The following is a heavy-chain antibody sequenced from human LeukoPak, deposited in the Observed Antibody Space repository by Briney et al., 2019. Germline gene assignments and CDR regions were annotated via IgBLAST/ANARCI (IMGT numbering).Heavy chain of an antibody. CDR1: GYTFTSYG. V-gene: IGHV1-69*04. Sequence: GASVKVSCKASGYTFTSYGISWVRQAPGQGLEWMGRIIPILGIANYAQKFQGRVTITADKSTSTAYMELSSLRSEDTAVYYCAREYTDIVVVVAATPGWFDPWGQGTLVTVSS. CDR2: IIPILGIA. J-gene: IGHJ5*02. CDR3: AREYTDIVVVVAATPGWFDP. D-gene: IGHD2-15*01.